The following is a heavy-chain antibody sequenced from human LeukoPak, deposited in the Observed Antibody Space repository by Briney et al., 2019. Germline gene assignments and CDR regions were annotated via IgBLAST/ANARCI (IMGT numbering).Heavy chain of an antibody. CDR3: ARGLYYYDSTLGY. CDR2: AYHSGYT. Sequence: SDTLSLTCNVSGYSISSGYYWSWIRQTPGKGLEWIGGAYHSGYTYYNPSLNSRVTISVDTSKNQFSLKLNSVTAADTAVYDCARGLYYYDSTLGYWGQGLLVTVSS. V-gene: IGHV4-38-2*02. CDR1: GYSISSGYY. D-gene: IGHD3-22*01. J-gene: IGHJ4*02.